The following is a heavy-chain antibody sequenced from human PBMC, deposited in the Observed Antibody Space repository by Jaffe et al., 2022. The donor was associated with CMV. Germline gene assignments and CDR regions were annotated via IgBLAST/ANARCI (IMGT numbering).Heavy chain of an antibody. J-gene: IGHJ4*02. D-gene: IGHD1-1*01. V-gene: IGHV1-2*02. CDR2: INPNSGGT. CDR3: ARGRDVEMPTTPPLDY. CDR1: GYTFTGYY. Sequence: QVQLVQSGAEVKKPGASVKVSCKASGYTFTGYYMHWVRQAPGQGLEWMGWINPNSGGTNYAQKFQGRVTMTRDTSISTAYMELSRLISDDTAVYYCARGRDVEMPTTPPLDYWGQGTLVTVSS.